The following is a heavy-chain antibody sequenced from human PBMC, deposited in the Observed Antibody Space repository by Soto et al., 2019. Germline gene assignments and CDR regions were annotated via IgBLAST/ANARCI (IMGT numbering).Heavy chain of an antibody. J-gene: IGHJ2*01. V-gene: IGHV1-69*02. CDR3: ARVPRARVPAGYFDL. CDR1: GGTFSSYT. D-gene: IGHD2-21*02. CDR2: IIPILGIA. Sequence: QVQLVQSGAEVKKPGSSVKVSCKAAGGTFSSYTISWVRQAPGQGLEWMGRIIPILGIANYAQKFKGRVTITADKSTSTAYMELSSLRAEDTAVYYCARVPRARVPAGYFDLWGRGTLVTVSS.